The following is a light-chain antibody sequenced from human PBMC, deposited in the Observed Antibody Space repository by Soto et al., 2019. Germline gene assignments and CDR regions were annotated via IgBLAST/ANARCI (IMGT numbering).Light chain of an antibody. Sequence: DIQVTQSPSSLSVSVGDRVTITCRASQSIGTYLNWYHQKPGKAPQLLIYGASTLQSGVPSRFSASGSGTHFTLTINSLQPEDFGTYSCQQSYSTPTFGQGTKVEIK. CDR1: QSIGTY. CDR3: QQSYSTPT. CDR2: GAS. V-gene: IGKV1-39*01. J-gene: IGKJ1*01.